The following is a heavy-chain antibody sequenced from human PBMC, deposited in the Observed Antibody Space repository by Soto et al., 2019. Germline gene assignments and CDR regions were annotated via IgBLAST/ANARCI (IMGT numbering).Heavy chain of an antibody. CDR1: GYAFTSYG. D-gene: IGHD1-26*01. Sequence: QVQLVQSGPEVKKPGASVKISCKASGYAFTSYGFSWVRQAPGQGLEWMGWISAYNGHTHYAQNLQGRVTMTTDTSTTTAYMDLRSLRSDDTAVYYCARAQPTQWEVRPPGYWGQGTLVTVSS. J-gene: IGHJ4*02. CDR3: ARAQPTQWEVRPPGY. CDR2: ISAYNGHT. V-gene: IGHV1-18*04.